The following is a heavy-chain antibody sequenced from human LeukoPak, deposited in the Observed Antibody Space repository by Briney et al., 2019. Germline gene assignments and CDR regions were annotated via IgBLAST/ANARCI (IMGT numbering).Heavy chain of an antibody. J-gene: IGHJ4*02. CDR3: AKGRTTTVRFLIDF. CDR1: GFTFSSYG. CDR2: ISGSDDST. D-gene: IGHD4-17*01. V-gene: IGHV3-23*01. Sequence: PGGSLRLSCAASGFTFSSYGMHWVRQAPGKGLEWVSAISGSDDSTYYADSVKGRFTISRDNSNNTLFLQMNSLRAEDTAIYYCAKGRTTTVRFLIDFWGQGTLVTVSS.